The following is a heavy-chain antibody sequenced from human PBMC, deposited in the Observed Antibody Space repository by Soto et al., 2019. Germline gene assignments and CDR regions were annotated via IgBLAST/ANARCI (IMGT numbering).Heavy chain of an antibody. CDR2: ISYDGSNK. V-gene: IGHV3-30-3*01. D-gene: IGHD2-2*02. J-gene: IGHJ5*02. Sequence: GGSLRLSCAASGFTFSNYPMYWVRQAPGKGLEWVALISYDGSNKYYADSVKGRFTISRDNSKNTLYMQMNSLRAEDTAVYYCARHGIEVVPAAIRGNWFDPWGQGTLVTVSS. CDR1: GFTFSNYP. CDR3: ARHGIEVVPAAIRGNWFDP.